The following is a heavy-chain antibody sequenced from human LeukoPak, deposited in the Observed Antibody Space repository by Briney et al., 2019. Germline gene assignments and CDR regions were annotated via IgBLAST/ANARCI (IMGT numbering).Heavy chain of an antibody. V-gene: IGHV1-46*01. J-gene: IGHJ6*02. Sequence: ASVKVSCKASGYTFTSYYMHWVRQAPGQGLEWMGIINPSGGSTSYAQKFQGRVTMTRDTSTSTVYMELSSLRSEDTAVYYCAREDRQQLVPYYYYGMDVWGQGTTVTVS. CDR1: GYTFTSYY. CDR3: AREDRQQLVPYYYYGMDV. D-gene: IGHD6-13*01. CDR2: INPSGGST.